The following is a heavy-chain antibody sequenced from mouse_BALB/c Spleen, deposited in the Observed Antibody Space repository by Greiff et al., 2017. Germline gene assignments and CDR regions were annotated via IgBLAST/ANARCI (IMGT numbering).Heavy chain of an antibody. Sequence: VKLVESGPGLVQPSQSLSITCTVSGFSLTSYGVHWVRQSPGKGLEWLGVIWSGGSTDYNAAFISRLSISKDNSKSQVFFKMNSLQADDTAIYYCARTYYGNLYYAMDYWGQGTSVTVSS. CDR2: IWSGGST. CDR1: GFSLTSYG. J-gene: IGHJ4*01. V-gene: IGHV2-4-1*01. CDR3: ARTYYGNLYYAMDY. D-gene: IGHD2-10*01.